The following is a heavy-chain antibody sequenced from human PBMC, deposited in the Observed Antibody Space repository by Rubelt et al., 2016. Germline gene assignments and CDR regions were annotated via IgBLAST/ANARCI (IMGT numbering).Heavy chain of an antibody. Sequence: EVQLVESGGGLAQPGGSLRLSCAASGFTFSSYWMHWVRQAPGKGLVWVSRINSDGSSTSYADSVKGRFTISRDNAKNTLYRQMNSLRAEDTAVYYCARSGPDVVVPAAIRVEGDAFDIWGQGTMVTVSS. CDR1: GFTFSSYW. V-gene: IGHV3-74*01. CDR2: INSDGSST. D-gene: IGHD2-2*02. J-gene: IGHJ3*02. CDR3: ARSGPDVVVPAAIRVEGDAFDI.